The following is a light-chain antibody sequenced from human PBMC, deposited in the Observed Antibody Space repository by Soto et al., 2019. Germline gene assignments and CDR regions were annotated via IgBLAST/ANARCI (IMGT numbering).Light chain of an antibody. Sequence: DIQMTQSPSALSASVGDRVTITCRASQTISNYLNWYQQKPGKAPNLLIFAASSLQSGVQSRFSGSGSGTDFTLTIRSLQPEDFATYYCKQSYRTSYTFGQGTKVDIK. CDR2: AAS. CDR1: QTISNY. V-gene: IGKV1-39*01. CDR3: KQSYRTSYT. J-gene: IGKJ2*01.